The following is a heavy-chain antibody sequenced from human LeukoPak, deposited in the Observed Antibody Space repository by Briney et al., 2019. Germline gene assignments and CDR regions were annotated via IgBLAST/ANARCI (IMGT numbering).Heavy chain of an antibody. V-gene: IGHV3-21*01. J-gene: IGHJ4*02. CDR2: ISSSSSYI. CDR3: ARDRFSLYYYDSSGYRFDY. D-gene: IGHD3-22*01. Sequence: NPGGSLRLSCAASGFTFSIYAMSWVRQAPGKGLEWVSSISSSSSYIYYADSVKGRFTISRDNAKNSLYLQMNSLRAEDTAVYYRARDRFSLYYYDSSGYRFDYWGQGTLVTVSS. CDR1: GFTFSIYA.